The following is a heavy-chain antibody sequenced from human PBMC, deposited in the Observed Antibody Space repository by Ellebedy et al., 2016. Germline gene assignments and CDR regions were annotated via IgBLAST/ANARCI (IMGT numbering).Heavy chain of an antibody. CDR3: AREPPLGMATDYYYYGMDV. CDR1: GGTFSSYA. V-gene: IGHV1-69*04. J-gene: IGHJ6*02. D-gene: IGHD5-24*01. CDR2: IIPILGIA. Sequence: SVKVSCXASGGTFSSYAISWVRQAPGQGLEWMGRIIPILGIANYAQKFQGRVTITADKSTSTAYMELSSLRSEDTAVYYCAREPPLGMATDYYYYGMDVWGQGTTVTVPS.